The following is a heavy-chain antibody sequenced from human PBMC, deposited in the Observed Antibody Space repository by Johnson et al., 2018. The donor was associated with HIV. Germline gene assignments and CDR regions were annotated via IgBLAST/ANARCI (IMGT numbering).Heavy chain of an antibody. V-gene: IGHV3-11*04. CDR1: GFTFRDYG. CDR3: ARESLTTSDAFDM. D-gene: IGHD1-1*01. Sequence: QVQLVESGGGVVQPGRSLRLSCEASGFTFRDYGMHWVRQAPGKGLEWVSYISSSGSTIYYADSVKGRFTISRDNAKNSLYLQMNSLRAEDTAVYYCARESLTTSDAFDMWGQGTMVTVSS. CDR2: ISSSGSTI. J-gene: IGHJ3*02.